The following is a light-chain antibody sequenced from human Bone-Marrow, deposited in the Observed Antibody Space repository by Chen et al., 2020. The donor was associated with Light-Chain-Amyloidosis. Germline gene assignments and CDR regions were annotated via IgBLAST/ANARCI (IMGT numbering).Light chain of an antibody. J-gene: IGLJ2*01. CDR3: CSYSGRTTFVL. Sequence: QSALTQPASVSGYPGQSIPISCPGTGNDVGGYNLVSWYQQHPGKAPKLIIYEGTQRPSGISDRFSGSKSGNTGSLTISGLQAEDESDFYCCSYSGRTTFVLFGGGTKLTVL. V-gene: IGLV2-23*03. CDR2: EGT. CDR1: GNDVGGYNL.